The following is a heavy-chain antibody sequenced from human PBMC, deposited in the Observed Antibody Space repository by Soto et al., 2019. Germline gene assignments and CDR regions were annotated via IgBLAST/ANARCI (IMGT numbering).Heavy chain of an antibody. Sequence: GESLKISCKGSGYSFTSYWISWVRQMPGKGLEWMGRIDPSDSYTNYSPSFQGHVTISADKSISTAYLQWSSLKASDTAMYYCASSGAAAGTEYDYWGQGTLVTVSS. D-gene: IGHD6-13*01. J-gene: IGHJ4*02. CDR3: ASSGAAAGTEYDY. CDR1: GYSFTSYW. CDR2: IDPSDSYT. V-gene: IGHV5-10-1*01.